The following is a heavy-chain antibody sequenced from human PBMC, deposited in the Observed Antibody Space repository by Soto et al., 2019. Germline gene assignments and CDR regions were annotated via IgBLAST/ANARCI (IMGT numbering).Heavy chain of an antibody. CDR1: GFTFSSYA. V-gene: IGHV3-23*01. J-gene: IGHJ4*02. CDR2: ISGGGFSP. Sequence: LRLSCAASGFTFSSYAMSWVRQAPGKGLEWVSTISGGGFSPTYADSVKGRFTVSRDNSKSTLYLQMNSLRADDTAVYYCAKDAPGSGWLSDYWGQGTLVTVSS. D-gene: IGHD3-22*01. CDR3: AKDAPGSGWLSDY.